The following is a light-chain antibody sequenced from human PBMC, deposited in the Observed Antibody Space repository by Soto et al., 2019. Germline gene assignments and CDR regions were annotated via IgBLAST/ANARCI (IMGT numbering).Light chain of an antibody. CDR3: QQYDNWPRWT. J-gene: IGKJ1*01. CDR1: QSVDIN. V-gene: IGKV3-15*01. Sequence: EIVMTQYPATLSVSPGERATLSCRASQSVDINLAWYQQQPGQAPRLLIYGASTRATATSGRFSGSGSGTEFTLTISGLQSEDFAVYYCQQYDNWPRWTFGQGTKVEIK. CDR2: GAS.